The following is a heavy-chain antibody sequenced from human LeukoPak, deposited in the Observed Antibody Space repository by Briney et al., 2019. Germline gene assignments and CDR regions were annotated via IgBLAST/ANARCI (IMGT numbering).Heavy chain of an antibody. Sequence: GGSLRLSCAASGFTFSSYAMSWVRQAPGKGLEWVSAISGSGGSTYYADSVKGRFTISRDNSKNTLYLQMNSLRAEDTAVYYCARGGEMATHFDYWGQGTLVTVSS. D-gene: IGHD5-24*01. J-gene: IGHJ4*02. CDR2: ISGSGGST. CDR3: ARGGEMATHFDY. V-gene: IGHV3-23*01. CDR1: GFTFSSYA.